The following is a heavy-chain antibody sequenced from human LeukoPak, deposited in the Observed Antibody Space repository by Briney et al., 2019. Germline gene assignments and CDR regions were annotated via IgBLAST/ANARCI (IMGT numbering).Heavy chain of an antibody. CDR1: GFTFSSYA. D-gene: IGHD4-23*01. J-gene: IGHJ4*02. CDR2: ISSSGSTM. V-gene: IGHV3-48*03. CDR3: ARWSASDY. Sequence: PGGSLRLSCAASGFTFSSYAMHWVRQAPGKGLEWVSYISSSGSTMYYADSVKGRFTISRDNAKNSLYLQMSSLRAEDTAVYYCARWSASDYWGQGTLVTVSS.